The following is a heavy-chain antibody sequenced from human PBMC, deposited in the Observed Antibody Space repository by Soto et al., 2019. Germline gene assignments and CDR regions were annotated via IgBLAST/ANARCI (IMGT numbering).Heavy chain of an antibody. CDR2: ISYDGSNK. Sequence: GGSLRLSCAASGFTFSSYGMHWVRQAPGKGLEWVAVISYDGSNKYYADSVKGRFTISRDNSKNTLYLQMNSLRAEDTAVYYCAPGDYGTFDYWGQGTLVTVSS. J-gene: IGHJ4*02. CDR1: GFTFSSYG. CDR3: APGDYGTFDY. D-gene: IGHD4-17*01. V-gene: IGHV3-30*03.